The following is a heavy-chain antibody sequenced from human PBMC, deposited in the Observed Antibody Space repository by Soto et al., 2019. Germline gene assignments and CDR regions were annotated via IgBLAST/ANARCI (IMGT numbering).Heavy chain of an antibody. J-gene: IGHJ6*02. CDR2: ISYDGSNK. V-gene: IGHV3-30*03. CDR1: GFTFSSYG. Sequence: QVQLVESGGGVVQPGRSLRLSCAASGFTFSSYGMHWVRQAPGKGLEWVAVISYDGSNKYYADSVKGRFTISRDNSKNTLYLQMNSLRAEDTAVYYCASEAWSSNYYYYVMDVWGPGTTVTVSS. CDR3: ASEAWSSNYYYYVMDV. D-gene: IGHD1-26*01.